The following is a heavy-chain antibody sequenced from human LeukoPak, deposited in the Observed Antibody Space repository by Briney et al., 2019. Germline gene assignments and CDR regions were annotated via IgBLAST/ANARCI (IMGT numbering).Heavy chain of an antibody. D-gene: IGHD3-10*01. CDR3: AADPLLYGSGSCVY. J-gene: IGHJ4*02. CDR1: GYTLTELS. Sequence: ASVKVSCKVSGYTLTELSMHWVRQAPGKGLEWMGGFDPEDGETIYAQKFQGRVTMTEDTSTDTAYMELSSLRSEDTAVYYCAADPLLYGSGSCVYWGLGTLVTVSS. CDR2: FDPEDGET. V-gene: IGHV1-24*01.